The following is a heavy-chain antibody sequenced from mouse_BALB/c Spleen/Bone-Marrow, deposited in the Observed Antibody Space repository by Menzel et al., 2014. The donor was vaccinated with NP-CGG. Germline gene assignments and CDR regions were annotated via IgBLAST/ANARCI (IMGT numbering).Heavy chain of an antibody. D-gene: IGHD1-1*01. V-gene: IGHV5-6-5*01. CDR2: ISRGGTT. CDR3: ARNYYGTFAC. J-gene: IGHJ3*01. CDR1: GFTFSSYA. Sequence: EVHLVESGGGLVKPGGSLKLSCAASGFTFSSYAMSWVRQTPVKRLEWVASISRGGTTYYPDSVKGRFTISRDNARNILYLQMSGLRSEDTAMYYCARNYYGTFACWGQGTLVTVSA.